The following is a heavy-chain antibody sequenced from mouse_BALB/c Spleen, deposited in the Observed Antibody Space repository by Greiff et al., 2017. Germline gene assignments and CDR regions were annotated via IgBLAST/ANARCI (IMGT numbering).Heavy chain of an antibody. D-gene: IGHD2-1*01. Sequence: ESGPGLVKPSQSLSLTCTVTGYSITSDYAWNWIRQFPGNKLEWMGYISYSGSTSYNPSLKSRISITRDTSKNQFFLQLNSVTTEDTATYYCASRDGNCYWYFDVWGAGTTVTVSS. J-gene: IGHJ1*01. V-gene: IGHV3-2*02. CDR3: ASRDGNCYWYFDV. CDR2: ISYSGST. CDR1: GYSITSDYA.